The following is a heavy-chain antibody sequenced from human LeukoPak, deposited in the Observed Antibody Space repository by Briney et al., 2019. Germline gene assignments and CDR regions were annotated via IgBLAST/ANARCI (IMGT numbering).Heavy chain of an antibody. Sequence: PGGSLRLSCAASGFTFSSYSMNWVRQAPGKGLEWVSSISSSSSYIYYADSVKGRFTISRDNAKNSLYLQMNSLRAEDTAVYYCARDGYSYGSATRAFDIWGQGTMVTVSS. CDR1: GFTFSSYS. D-gene: IGHD5-18*01. CDR3: ARDGYSYGSATRAFDI. CDR2: ISSSSSYI. V-gene: IGHV3-21*01. J-gene: IGHJ3*02.